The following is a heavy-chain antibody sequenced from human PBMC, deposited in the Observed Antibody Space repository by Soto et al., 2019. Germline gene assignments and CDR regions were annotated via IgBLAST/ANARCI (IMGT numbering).Heavy chain of an antibody. D-gene: IGHD3-10*01. V-gene: IGHV1-18*01. CDR2: ISTYNGNT. CDR1: GYTFTSYG. CDR3: ARDRGFVVRAPPVDY. Sequence: QVQLVQSGAEVKKPGASVKVSCKASGYTFTSYGISWVRQAPGQGLEWMGWISTYNGNTNYAQKLQGRVTMTTDTSTSTAYMELRGLRSDDTAVYYCARDRGFVVRAPPVDYWGQGTLVTVSS. J-gene: IGHJ4*02.